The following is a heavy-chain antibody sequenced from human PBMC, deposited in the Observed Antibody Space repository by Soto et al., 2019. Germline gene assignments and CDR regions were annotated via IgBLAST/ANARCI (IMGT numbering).Heavy chain of an antibody. Sequence: GGSLRLSCAASGFTFRGYGMHWVRQAPGRGLEWVALISYDGSIKYYADSVRGRFTISRDNSKNTLYLQMNSLRAEDTAVYYCANSQYSRYKNIDVWGQGTTVTVSS. D-gene: IGHD5-18*01. CDR1: GFTFRGYG. CDR3: ANSQYSRYKNIDV. J-gene: IGHJ6*02. CDR2: ISYDGSIK. V-gene: IGHV3-30*18.